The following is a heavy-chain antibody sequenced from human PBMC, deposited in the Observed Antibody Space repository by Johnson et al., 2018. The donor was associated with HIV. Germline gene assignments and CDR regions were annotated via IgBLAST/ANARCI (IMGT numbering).Heavy chain of an antibody. CDR2: ISGSGSST. D-gene: IGHD2-15*01. CDR3: AKDRQRSPDIVVVVAAGRVIDI. CDR1: GFTFSSYA. V-gene: IGHV3-23*04. J-gene: IGHJ3*02. Sequence: VQLVESGGGLVQPGGSLRLSCAASGFTFSSYAMSWVRQAPGKGLEWVSVISGSGSSTYYADSVKGRFTISRDNSKNTLYLQMNSLRAEDTAVYYCAKDRQRSPDIVVVVAAGRVIDIWGQGTMVTVSS.